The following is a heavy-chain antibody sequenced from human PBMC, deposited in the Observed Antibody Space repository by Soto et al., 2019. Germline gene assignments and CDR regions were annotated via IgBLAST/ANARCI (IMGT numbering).Heavy chain of an antibody. CDR2: IYHSGST. D-gene: IGHD5-12*01. Sequence: PSETLSLTCTVSGASISSGDYYRSWIRQPPGKGLEWIGYIYHSGSTYYNPSLKSRVTISVDRSKNQFSLKLSSVTAADTAVYYCAAGGGLPRYYWGQGTLVTVSS. CDR3: AAGGGLPRYY. CDR1: GASISSGDYY. J-gene: IGHJ4*02. V-gene: IGHV4-30-2*01.